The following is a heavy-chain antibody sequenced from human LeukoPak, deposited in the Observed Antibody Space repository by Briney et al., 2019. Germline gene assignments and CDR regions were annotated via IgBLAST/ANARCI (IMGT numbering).Heavy chain of an antibody. J-gene: IGHJ6*03. CDR2: INSDGSST. Sequence: GGSLRLSCAASGFTFSNYWMHWVRQSPGKGLVWVSRINSDGSSTSYADSVKGRFTISRDNAKNTLYLQMNSLRAEDTAVYYCARVSSGSYFGYYYYYLDVWGKGTTVTVYS. V-gene: IGHV3-74*01. CDR3: ARVSSGSYFGYYYYYLDV. CDR1: GFTFSNYW. D-gene: IGHD1-26*01.